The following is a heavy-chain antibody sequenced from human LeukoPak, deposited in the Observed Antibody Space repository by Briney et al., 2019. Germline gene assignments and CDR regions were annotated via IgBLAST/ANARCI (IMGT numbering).Heavy chain of an antibody. CDR1: GFTFRSYD. Sequence: GGSLRLSCAASGFTFRSYDMHWVRQVTGKGLEWVSAVGISGDTCYAGSVKGRFTISRENAKNSLYLQMNSLTAGDTAVYYCVRGGIQVSGIDEIDYWGQGTLVTVSS. CDR3: VRGGIQVSGIDEIDY. D-gene: IGHD6-19*01. V-gene: IGHV3-13*01. J-gene: IGHJ4*02. CDR2: VGISGDT.